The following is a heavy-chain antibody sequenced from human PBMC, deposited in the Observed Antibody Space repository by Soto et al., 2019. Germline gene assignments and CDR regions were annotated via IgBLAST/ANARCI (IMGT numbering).Heavy chain of an antibody. D-gene: IGHD3-10*01. CDR2: TIPALGKT. V-gene: IGHV1-69*10. CDR3: ARGPFRPSAMDV. Sequence: SSVKACCKTSGDNFKKNVFTWVRQAPGQGLEWMGGTIPALGKTHYIEKFQGRVTITVDDATRTVYMEVRDLTSEDTAIYYCARGPFRPSAMDVWGQGSTVIVSS. CDR1: GDNFKKNV. J-gene: IGHJ6*02.